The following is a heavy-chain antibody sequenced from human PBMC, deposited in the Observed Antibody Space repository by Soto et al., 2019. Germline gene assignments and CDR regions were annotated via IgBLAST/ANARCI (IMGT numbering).Heavy chain of an antibody. CDR1: GFTFSSYG. J-gene: IGHJ6*02. D-gene: IGHD2-2*01. CDR2: IWYDGSNK. Sequence: LRLSCAASGFTFSSYGMHWVRQAPGKGLEWVAVIWYDGSNKYYADSVKGRFTISRDNSKNTLYLQMNSLRAEDTAVYYCARDHCSSTSCYRDYYYYYGMDVWGQGTTVTVSS. CDR3: ARDHCSSTSCYRDYYYYYGMDV. V-gene: IGHV3-33*01.